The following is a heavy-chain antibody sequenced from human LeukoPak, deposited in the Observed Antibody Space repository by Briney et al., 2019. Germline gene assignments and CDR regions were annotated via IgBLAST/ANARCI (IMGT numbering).Heavy chain of an antibody. CDR2: IRSKANSYAT. J-gene: IGHJ6*03. CDR1: GFTFSGSA. CDR3: TRQGSSGGFPFYYYYYMDV. Sequence: GGSLRLSCAASGFTFSGSAMHWVRQASGKGLEWVGRIRSKANSYATAYAASVKGRFTISRDDSKNTAYLQMNSLKTEDTAVYYCTRQGSSGGFPFYYYYYMDVWGKGTTVTVS. D-gene: IGHD2-15*01. V-gene: IGHV3-73*01.